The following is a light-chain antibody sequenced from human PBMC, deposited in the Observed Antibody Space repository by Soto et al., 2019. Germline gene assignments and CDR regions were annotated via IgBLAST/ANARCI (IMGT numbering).Light chain of an antibody. V-gene: IGKV1-33*01. CDR1: QDISKY. CDR3: QRYDNLLALT. J-gene: IGKJ4*01. Sequence: DIQMTQSPSSLSASVGDRVTIACQASQDISKYLNWYQFRPGQAPKLLSYDASNLETGVPSRFRGSGSWTHFTLTIISLQPEDVATYYCQRYDNLLALTFGGGTQVQIK. CDR2: DAS.